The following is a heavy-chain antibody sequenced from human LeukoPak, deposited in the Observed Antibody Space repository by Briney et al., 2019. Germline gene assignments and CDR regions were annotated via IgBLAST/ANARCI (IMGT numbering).Heavy chain of an antibody. J-gene: IGHJ6*02. D-gene: IGHD2-15*01. V-gene: IGHV4-59*01. CDR1: GGSISSYY. Sequence: KPSETLSLTCTVSGGSISSYYWSWIRQPPGKGLEWIGYIYYSGSANYNPSLKSRVTISVDTSKNQFSLKLSSVTAADTAVYYCAGLLPHGGYGMDVWGQGTTVTVSS. CDR2: IYYSGSA. CDR3: AGLLPHGGYGMDV.